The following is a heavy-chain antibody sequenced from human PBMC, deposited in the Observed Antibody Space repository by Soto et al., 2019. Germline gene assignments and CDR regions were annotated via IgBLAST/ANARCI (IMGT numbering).Heavy chain of an antibody. CDR3: ARLEPHGPIGPGNYYRYMGV. Sequence: PSETLSLTCTVSGASISTYYWSWVRQPPGKGLEWIGYVYYSGSTNYNPSLKSRVTISVDTSKNQFSLKLSSVTAADTAVYYCARLEPHGPIGPGNYYRYMGVWGKGTTVTVSS. CDR1: GASISTYY. J-gene: IGHJ6*03. CDR2: VYYSGST. V-gene: IGHV4-59*08.